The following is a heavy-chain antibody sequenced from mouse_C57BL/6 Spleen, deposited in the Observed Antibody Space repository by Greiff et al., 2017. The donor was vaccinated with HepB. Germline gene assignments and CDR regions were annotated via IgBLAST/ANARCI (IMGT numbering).Heavy chain of an antibody. V-gene: IGHV1-7*01. J-gene: IGHJ2*01. Sequence: QVQLQQSGAELAKPGASVKLSCKASGYTFTSYWMHWVNQRPGQGLEWIGYINPSSGYTKYNQKFKDKATLTADKSSSTAYMQLSSLTYEDSAVYYCAREGVVARSYFDYWGQGTTLTVSS. CDR3: AREGVVARSYFDY. CDR1: GYTFTSYW. D-gene: IGHD1-1*01. CDR2: INPSSGYT.